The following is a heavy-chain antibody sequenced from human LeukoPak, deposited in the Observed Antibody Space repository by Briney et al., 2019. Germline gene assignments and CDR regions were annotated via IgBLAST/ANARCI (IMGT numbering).Heavy chain of an antibody. CDR2: INPSGGST. CDR1: GYTFTRYY. J-gene: IGHJ4*02. D-gene: IGHD5-18*01. CDR3: AREFAHVDTAMVFDC. V-gene: IGHV1-46*01. Sequence: ASVKVSCKASGYTFTRYYIHWVRQAPGQGLEWLGIINPSGGSTSYARKFQGRVTMTRDTSTSTVYMELSSLRSEDTAVYYCAREFAHVDTAMVFDCWGQGTLVTVSS.